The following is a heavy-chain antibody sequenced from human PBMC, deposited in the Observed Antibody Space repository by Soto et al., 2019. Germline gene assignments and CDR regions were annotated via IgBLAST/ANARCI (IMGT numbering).Heavy chain of an antibody. Sequence: ETLSLTCTVSGGSISSYYWSWIRQPPGKGLEWIGYVYYSGSTNYNPSLKSRVTISIDTSKNQFSLKLSSVIAADTAVYYCVSYDRQSGRYSLDYWGQGILVTVSS. CDR2: VYYSGST. D-gene: IGHD3-10*01. CDR1: GGSISSYY. J-gene: IGHJ4*02. CDR3: VSYDRQSGRYSLDY. V-gene: IGHV4-59*01.